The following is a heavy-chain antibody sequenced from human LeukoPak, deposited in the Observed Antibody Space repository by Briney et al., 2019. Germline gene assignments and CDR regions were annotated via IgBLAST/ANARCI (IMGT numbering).Heavy chain of an antibody. CDR2: IYYSGST. V-gene: IGHV4-59*12. Sequence: PSETLSLTCTVSGGSISSYYWSWIRQPPGKGLEWIGYIYYSGSTYYNPSLKSRVTISVDRSKNQFSLKLSSVTAADTAVYYCARWVDYYDSSGYSVFDYWGQGTLVTVSS. D-gene: IGHD3-22*01. CDR1: GGSISSYY. J-gene: IGHJ4*02. CDR3: ARWVDYYDSSGYSVFDY.